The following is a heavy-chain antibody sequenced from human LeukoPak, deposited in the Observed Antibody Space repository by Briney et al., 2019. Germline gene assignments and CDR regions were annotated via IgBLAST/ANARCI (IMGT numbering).Heavy chain of an antibody. Sequence: GGSLRLSCAASGFTFSSYAMSWVRQAPGKGLEWVSAISGSGGSTYYADSVKGRFTISRDNSKNTLYLQMNSLRAEDTAVYYCAKDFSLTMMVVVISPFDYWGQGTLVTVSS. CDR1: GFTFSSYA. V-gene: IGHV3-23*01. D-gene: IGHD3-22*01. CDR3: AKDFSLTMMVVVISPFDY. CDR2: ISGSGGST. J-gene: IGHJ4*02.